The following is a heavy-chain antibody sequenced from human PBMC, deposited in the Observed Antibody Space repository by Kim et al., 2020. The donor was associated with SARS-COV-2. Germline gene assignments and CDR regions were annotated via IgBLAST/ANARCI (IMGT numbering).Heavy chain of an antibody. CDR2: RFST. D-gene: IGHD3-10*01. CDR3: TRLNYGLDS. V-gene: IGHV3-73*01. Sequence: RFSTTYAASVKGRFSISIDDSRNTAYLQMNSMKSEDTAVYYCTRLNYGLDSWGRGDLVTVSS. J-gene: IGHJ4*02.